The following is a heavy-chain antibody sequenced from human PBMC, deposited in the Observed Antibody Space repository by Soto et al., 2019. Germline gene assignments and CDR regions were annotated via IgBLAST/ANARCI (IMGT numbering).Heavy chain of an antibody. J-gene: IGHJ4*02. V-gene: IGHV1-46*01. CDR3: ARASPLRAYSGHAPGNF. CDR2: TNPTSGTA. D-gene: IGHD5-12*01. Sequence: ASVKVSCKASGYTFTSYYMHWVRQAPGQGLEWMGVTNPTSGTAAYTQKFQGRATLTRDTSTSTFYMELSSLRSEDTAVYYCARASPLRAYSGHAPGNFWGQGTLVTVSS. CDR1: GYTFTSYY.